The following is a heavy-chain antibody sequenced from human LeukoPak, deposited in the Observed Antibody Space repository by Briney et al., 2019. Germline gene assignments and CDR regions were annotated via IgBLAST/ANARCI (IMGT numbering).Heavy chain of an antibody. CDR2: IYYSGST. CDR3: ARQSYDFWSGYYLNWFDA. D-gene: IGHD3-3*01. CDR1: GGSISSNSYY. J-gene: IGHJ5*02. V-gene: IGHV4-39*01. Sequence: PSETLSLTCTVSGGSISSNSYYWGWIRQPPGKGLEWIGSIYYSGSTYYNPSLKSRVTISVDTSKNQFSLKLNSVTAADTAVYSCARQSYDFWSGYYLNWFDAWGQGTLVTVSS.